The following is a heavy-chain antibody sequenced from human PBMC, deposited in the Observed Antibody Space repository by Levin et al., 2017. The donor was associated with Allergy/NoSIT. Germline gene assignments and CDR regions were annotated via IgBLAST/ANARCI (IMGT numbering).Heavy chain of an antibody. D-gene: IGHD2-8*01. CDR3: TRHGQYCTNGVCLFDY. CDR2: IRSKANSYAT. V-gene: IGHV3-73*01. CDR1: GFTFSGSA. Sequence: PGESLKISCAASGFTFSGSAMHWVRQASGKGLEWVGRIRSKANSYATAYAASVKGRFTISRDDSKNTAYLQMNSLKTEDTAVYYCTRHGQYCTNGVCLFDYWGQGTLVTVSS. J-gene: IGHJ4*02.